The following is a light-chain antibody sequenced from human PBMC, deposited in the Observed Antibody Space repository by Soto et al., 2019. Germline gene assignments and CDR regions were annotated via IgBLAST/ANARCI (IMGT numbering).Light chain of an antibody. Sequence: EIVMTQSPATLSVSPGERATLSCRASQSISSKLAWYQQKPGQAPRLHIYGVSTRATNIPARFSGSGSGTEFTLTISSLQSEDFAVYYCQQYNNWPRTVGQGTKVEIK. CDR3: QQYNNWPRT. CDR1: QSISSK. V-gene: IGKV3-15*01. J-gene: IGKJ1*01. CDR2: GVS.